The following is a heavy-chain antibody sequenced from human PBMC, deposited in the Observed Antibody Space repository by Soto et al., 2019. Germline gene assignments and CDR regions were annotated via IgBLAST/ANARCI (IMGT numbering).Heavy chain of an antibody. J-gene: IGHJ4*02. CDR2: IYHSGST. CDR3: ARLTLV. V-gene: IGHV4-30-2*01. D-gene: IGHD1-20*01. CDR1: GGSISSGGYS. Sequence: SETLSLTCAVSGGSISSGGYSWSWIRQPPGKGLEWIGYIYHSGSTYYNPSLKSRVTISEDRSKNQFSLKLSSVTAADTAVYYRARLTLVWGQGILVTVST.